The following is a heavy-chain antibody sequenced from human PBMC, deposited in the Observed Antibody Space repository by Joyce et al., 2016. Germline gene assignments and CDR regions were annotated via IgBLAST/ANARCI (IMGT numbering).Heavy chain of an antibody. Sequence: QVQLVQSGGEVKKPGASVKVSCQASGYTFTSYGISWVRQAPGQGLEWMGWISAYNGNTKYAQKLQGRVTLTIDTSTSTVYMELGSLRSDDTAVYYCARDHGLRYHHDTLKNWFDPWGQGTPVTVSS. CDR2: ISAYNGNT. CDR1: GYTFTSYG. V-gene: IGHV1-18*01. CDR3: ARDHGLRYHHDTLKNWFDP. D-gene: IGHD3-9*01. J-gene: IGHJ5*02.